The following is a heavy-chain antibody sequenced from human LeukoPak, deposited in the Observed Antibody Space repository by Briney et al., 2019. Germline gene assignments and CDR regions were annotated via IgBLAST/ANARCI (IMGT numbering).Heavy chain of an antibody. CDR2: ISYDGSNK. V-gene: IGHV3-30-3*01. D-gene: IGHD2-15*01. Sequence: GGSLRLSCAASGFTFDDYAMHWVRQAPGKGLEWVAVISYDGSNKYYADSVKGRFTISRDNSKNTLYLQMISLRAEDTAVYYCARGTCSYWGQGTLVTVSS. J-gene: IGHJ4*02. CDR3: ARGTCSY. CDR1: GFTFDDYA.